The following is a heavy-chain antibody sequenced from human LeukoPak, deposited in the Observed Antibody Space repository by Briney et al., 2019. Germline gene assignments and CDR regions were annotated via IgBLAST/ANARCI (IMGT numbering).Heavy chain of an antibody. CDR1: GDIFSSISTA. V-gene: IGHV6-1*01. CDR2: TYYRSKWYN. Sequence: SQTLSLTCALSGDIFSSISTAWNWIRQSPSRGLEWLGRTYYRSKWYNDYAVSVKSRITINADTSKNQFSLQLNSVTPEDTAVYYCARDNSYGYFYFDSWGQGTLVTVSS. CDR3: ARDNSYGYFYFDS. J-gene: IGHJ4*02. D-gene: IGHD5-18*01.